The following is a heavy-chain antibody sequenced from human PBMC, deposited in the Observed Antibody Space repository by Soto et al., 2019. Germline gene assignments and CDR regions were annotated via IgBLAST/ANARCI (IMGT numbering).Heavy chain of an antibody. CDR1: GYTFTKYD. CDR3: ARSDGHTFNWLDS. D-gene: IGHD2-2*02. V-gene: IGHV1-8*01. J-gene: IGHJ5*01. CDR2: MNPTSGNT. Sequence: QVQLVQSGAEVKTPGASVKVSCKASGYTFTKYDMNWVRQAPGQGLEWMGWMNPTSGNTGYAQKFQGRLTMTWDTAVGIADMQLSSLRNEDTAVYYCARSDGHTFNWLDSWGQGTLVTVSA.